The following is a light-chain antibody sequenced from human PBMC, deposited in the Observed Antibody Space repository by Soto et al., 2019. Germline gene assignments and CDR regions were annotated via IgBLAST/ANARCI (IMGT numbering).Light chain of an antibody. V-gene: IGLV2-8*01. CDR3: SSYAGRNNFGYV. J-gene: IGLJ1*01. Sequence: QSVLTQPPSASGSPGQSVTISCTGTSSDVGGYNYVSWYQQHPGKAPKLMIYEVSKRPSGVPDRFSGSKSGNTASLTVSGVQAEDEADYYCSSYAGRNNFGYVFGNGTRSXS. CDR2: EVS. CDR1: SSDVGGYNY.